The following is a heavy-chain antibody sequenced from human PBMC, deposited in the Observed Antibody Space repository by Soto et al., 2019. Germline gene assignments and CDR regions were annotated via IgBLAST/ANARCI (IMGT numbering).Heavy chain of an antibody. CDR3: ARDTELELRGYYGMDV. D-gene: IGHD1-7*01. J-gene: IGHJ6*02. CDR1: GGTFSSYA. Sequence: ASVKVSCKASGGTFSSYAISWVRQAPGQGLEWMGWISAYNGNTNYAQKLQGRVTMTTDTSTSTAYMELRSLRSDDTAVYYCARDTELELRGYYGMDVWGQGTTVTVSS. CDR2: ISAYNGNT. V-gene: IGHV1-18*01.